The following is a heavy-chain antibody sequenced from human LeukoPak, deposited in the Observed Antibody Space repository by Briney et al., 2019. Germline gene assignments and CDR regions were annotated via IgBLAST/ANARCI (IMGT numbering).Heavy chain of an antibody. J-gene: IGHJ6*03. D-gene: IGHD6-13*01. CDR3: ARVSAAAADMDV. CDR2: IYYSGST. Sequence: SETLSLTCTVSGGSISSYYWSWIRQPPGKGLEWIGYIYYSGSTNYNPSLKSRVTISVDTSKNQFSLKLSSVTAADTAVYYCARVSAAAADMDVWGKGTTVTISS. CDR1: GGSISSYY. V-gene: IGHV4-59*01.